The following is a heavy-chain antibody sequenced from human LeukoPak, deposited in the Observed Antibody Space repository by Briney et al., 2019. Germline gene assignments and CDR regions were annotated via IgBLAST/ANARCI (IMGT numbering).Heavy chain of an antibody. D-gene: IGHD1-1*01. CDR2: IYYTGRT. J-gene: IGHJ5*02. CDR1: GRSISSSSHS. V-gene: IGHV4-39*01. CDR3: AQSLGRGNWIGNWFDP. Sequence: PSETLSLTCTVSGRSISSSSHSGGWIRQPPGKGLEWTGTIYYTGRTYYNPSLESRLTISVDTSKNQFSLKLTSVTAAETAVHYWAQSLGRGNWIGNWFDPWGQGTLVTVSS.